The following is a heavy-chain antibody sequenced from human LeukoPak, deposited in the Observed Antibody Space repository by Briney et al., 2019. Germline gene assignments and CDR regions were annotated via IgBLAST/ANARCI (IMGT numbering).Heavy chain of an antibody. CDR3: ATDVVPPLFPAGIGNSVVDF. CDR1: GFTFSDSG. CDR2: ISYDGTYK. V-gene: IGHV3-30*03. Sequence: GGSLRLSCAASGFTFSDSGMHWVRQAPGKGLEWMAVISYDGTYKLYADSVKGRFTISRDNSKNTLYLQMNSLRDEDAAVYYCATDVVPPLFPAGIGNSVVDFWGQGTLVTVSS. J-gene: IGHJ4*02. D-gene: IGHD2-2*01.